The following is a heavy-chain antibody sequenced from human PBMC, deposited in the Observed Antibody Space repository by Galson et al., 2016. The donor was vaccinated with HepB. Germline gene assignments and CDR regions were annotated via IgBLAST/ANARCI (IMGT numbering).Heavy chain of an antibody. CDR1: GYTFTGHY. J-gene: IGHJ4*02. CDR3: VRDPGYGGSCLDY. D-gene: IGHD4-23*01. CDR2: INPNRGGT. V-gene: IGHV1-2*02. Sequence: SVKVSCKASGYTFTGHYIHWVRQAPGQGLEWLGWINPNRGGTNFAQKFHGRVTMTGDTSITTVFMELTRLGSDEKAVYYCVRDPGYGGSCLDYWGQGTQVSVSA.